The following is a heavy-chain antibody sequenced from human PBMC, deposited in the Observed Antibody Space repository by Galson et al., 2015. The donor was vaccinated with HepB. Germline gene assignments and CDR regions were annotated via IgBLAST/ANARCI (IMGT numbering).Heavy chain of an antibody. Sequence: SVKVSCKASGYTFTAYYIHWVRQAPGQGLEWMGWINPDSGPTTYAQNFQGRVIMTRDTSLKTAYMELGRLTSDDTAVYYCGRGVRSFDPWGQGALVTVSS. CDR1: GYTFTAYY. CDR2: INPDSGPT. J-gene: IGHJ5*02. D-gene: IGHD2-15*01. CDR3: GRGVRSFDP. V-gene: IGHV1-2*02.